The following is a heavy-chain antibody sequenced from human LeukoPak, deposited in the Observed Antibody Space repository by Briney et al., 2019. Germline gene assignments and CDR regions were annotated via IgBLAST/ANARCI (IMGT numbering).Heavy chain of an antibody. V-gene: IGHV4-4*02. CDR1: GVSISSSNW. D-gene: IGHD6-13*01. Sequence: PSGTLSLTCAVSGVSISSSNWWSWVRQPPGKGLEWIGEICHSGSTNYNPSLKSRVTISVDKSKNQFSLKLSSVTAADTAVYYCARGKAAAGTSYSAGMDVWGQGTTVTVSS. J-gene: IGHJ6*02. CDR3: ARGKAAAGTSYSAGMDV. CDR2: ICHSGST.